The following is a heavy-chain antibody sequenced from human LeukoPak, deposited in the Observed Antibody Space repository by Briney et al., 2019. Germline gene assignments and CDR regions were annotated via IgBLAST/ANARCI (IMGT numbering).Heavy chain of an antibody. V-gene: IGHV3-11*06. D-gene: IGHD3-9*01. CDR3: ARDHRLRYFDWSDFDY. CDR1: GFTLSDYY. CDR2: ISSSSFYT. J-gene: IGHJ4*02. Sequence: GGSLRLSCAASGFTLSDYYMSWIRQAPGKGLEWISYISSSSFYTSYADSVKGRFTISRDNAKNSLYLQMNSLRAEDTAVYSCARDHRLRYFDWSDFDYWGQGTLVTVSS.